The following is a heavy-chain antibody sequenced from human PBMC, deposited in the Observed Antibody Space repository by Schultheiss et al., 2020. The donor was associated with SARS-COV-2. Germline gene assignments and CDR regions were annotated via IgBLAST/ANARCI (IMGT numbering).Heavy chain of an antibody. CDR2: ISYDGRNK. Sequence: GGSLRLSCAASGFTFSSYAMHWVRQAPGKGLEWVALISYDGRNKYCADSVKGRFTISRDNARNSLYLQMNSLRAEDTAVYYCARDRDSWYFDLWGRGTLVTVSS. J-gene: IGHJ2*01. CDR3: ARDRDSWYFDL. V-gene: IGHV3-30*04. CDR1: GFTFSSYA.